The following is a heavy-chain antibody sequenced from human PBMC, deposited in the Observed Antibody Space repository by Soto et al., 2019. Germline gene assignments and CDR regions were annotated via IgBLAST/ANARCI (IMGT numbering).Heavy chain of an antibody. D-gene: IGHD1-1*01. J-gene: IGHJ4*02. V-gene: IGHV4-39*01. CDR1: GGSISSSSYY. Sequence: SETLSLTCTVSGGSISSSSYYWVWIRQPPGKGREWIRSIYYSRTTYYNPSLKSRVTISVDTSKNQFSLMLSSVTAADKAVEYCARHEGDPKFRWKNYWGQGTLVTVSS. CDR2: IYYSRTT. CDR3: ARHEGDPKFRWKNY.